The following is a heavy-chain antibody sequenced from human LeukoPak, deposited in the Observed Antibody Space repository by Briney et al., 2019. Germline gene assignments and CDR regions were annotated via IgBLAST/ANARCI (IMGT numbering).Heavy chain of an antibody. V-gene: IGHV3-21*01. CDR2: ISSSSSYI. D-gene: IGHD6-13*01. CDR3: ASNTRMGIAAAGYFDY. Sequence: GGSLRLSCAASGFTFSSYSMNWVRQAPGKGLEWVSSISSSSSYIYYADSVKGRFTISRDNAKNSLYLQMNRLRAEDTAVYYCASNTRMGIAAAGYFDYWGQGTLVTVSS. J-gene: IGHJ4*02. CDR1: GFTFSSYS.